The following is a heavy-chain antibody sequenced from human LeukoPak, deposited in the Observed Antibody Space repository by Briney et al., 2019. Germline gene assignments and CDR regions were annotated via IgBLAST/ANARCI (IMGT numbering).Heavy chain of an antibody. Sequence: SETLSLTCTVSGGSIRTYSYYWGWIRQPPWKGLEWIGSIYYTGTSYYTPSLKSRVTISLDTSKNQFSLNLTSVTAADTAVYYCARAMSIAARLQTIFDYWGQGTLVTVSS. J-gene: IGHJ4*02. D-gene: IGHD6-6*01. V-gene: IGHV4-39*07. CDR3: ARAMSIAARLQTIFDY. CDR2: IYYTGTS. CDR1: GGSIRTYSYY.